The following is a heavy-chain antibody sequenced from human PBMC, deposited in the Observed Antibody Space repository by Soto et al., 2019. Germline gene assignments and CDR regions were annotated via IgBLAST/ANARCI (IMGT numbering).Heavy chain of an antibody. CDR1: GGSISSGGYS. D-gene: IGHD3-22*01. J-gene: IGHJ6*02. CDR2: IYHSGST. CDR3: ARDGWRDSSGYYYYGMDV. Sequence: SETLSLTCAVSGGSISSGGYSWIWIRHPPGKGLEWIGYIYHSGSTCYNPSLKSRVTISVDRSKNQFSLKLSSVTAADTAVYYCARDGWRDSSGYYYYGMDVWGQGTTVTVSS. V-gene: IGHV4-30-2*01.